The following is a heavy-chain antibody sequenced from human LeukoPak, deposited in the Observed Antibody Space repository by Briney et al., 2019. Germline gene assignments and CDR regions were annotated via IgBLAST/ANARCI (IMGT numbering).Heavy chain of an antibody. D-gene: IGHD2-15*01. CDR3: ARDGPAGVVAASYYYYGMDV. CDR1: GFTFSSHA. CDR2: ISYDGSNK. J-gene: IGHJ6*02. Sequence: PGRSLRLSCAASGFTFSSHAIHWVRQAPGKELEWVAFISYDGSNKYYADSVKGRFTISRDNSKNTLYLQMNSLRAEDTAVYYCARDGPAGVVAASYYYYGMDVWGQGTTVTVSS. V-gene: IGHV3-30-3*01.